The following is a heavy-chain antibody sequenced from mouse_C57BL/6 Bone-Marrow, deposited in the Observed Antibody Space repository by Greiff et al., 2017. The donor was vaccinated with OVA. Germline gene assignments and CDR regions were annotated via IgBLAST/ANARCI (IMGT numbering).Heavy chain of an antibody. D-gene: IGHD1-1*01. Sequence: QVQLQQPGAELVKPGASVKLSCKASGYTFTSYWMQWVKQRPGQGLEWIGEIDPSDSYTNNNQKFKGKATLTVDTSSSTAYMQLSSLTSEDSAVYYCVSSYDFDYWGQGTTLTVSS. CDR1: GYTFTSYW. J-gene: IGHJ2*01. CDR2: IDPSDSYT. V-gene: IGHV1-50*01. CDR3: VSSYDFDY.